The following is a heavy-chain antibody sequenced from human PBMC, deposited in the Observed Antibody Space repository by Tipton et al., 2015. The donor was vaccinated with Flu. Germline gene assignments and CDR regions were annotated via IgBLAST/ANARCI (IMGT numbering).Heavy chain of an antibody. CDR1: GFIFSDAW. CDR2: IKSKTSGGTI. V-gene: IGHV3-15*01. CDR3: MWQQDFYNGMDV. Sequence: GSLRLSCAASGFIFSDAWMNWVRLAPGKGLEWVGRIKSKTSGGTIDYAAPVKGRFTISRDDSEHTLYRQMNSLESEDTAVYYCMWQQDFYNGMDVWGQGTTIAVSS. J-gene: IGHJ6*02. D-gene: IGHD6-13*01.